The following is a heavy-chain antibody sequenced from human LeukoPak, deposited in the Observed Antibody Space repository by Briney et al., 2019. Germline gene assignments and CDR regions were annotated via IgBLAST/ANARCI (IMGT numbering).Heavy chain of an antibody. CDR3: ARRGITGTTRDDFDY. CDR1: GYSFTRYW. V-gene: IGHV5-51*01. CDR2: IYPGDSDT. J-gene: IGHJ4*02. D-gene: IGHD1-7*01. Sequence: GESLKISCKGSGYSFTRYWIGWVRQMPGKGLEWMGIIYPGDSDTRYSPSFHGQVTISADKSISTAYLQWSSLKASDTAMYYCARRGITGTTRDDFDYWGQGTLVTVSS.